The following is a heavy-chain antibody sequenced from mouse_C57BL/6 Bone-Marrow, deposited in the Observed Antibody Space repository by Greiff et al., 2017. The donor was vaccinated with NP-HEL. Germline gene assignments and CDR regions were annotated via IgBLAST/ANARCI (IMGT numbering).Heavy chain of an antibody. D-gene: IGHD2-3*01. V-gene: IGHV6-6*01. Sequence: EVKVIESGGGLVQPGGSMKLSCAASGFTFSDAWMDWVRQSPEKGLEWVAEIRNKANNHATYYAESVKGRFTISRDDSKSSVYLQMNSLRAEDTGIYYCTRGGLLRLDYWGQGTTLTVSS. CDR3: TRGGLLRLDY. CDR2: IRNKANNHAT. CDR1: GFTFSDAW. J-gene: IGHJ2*01.